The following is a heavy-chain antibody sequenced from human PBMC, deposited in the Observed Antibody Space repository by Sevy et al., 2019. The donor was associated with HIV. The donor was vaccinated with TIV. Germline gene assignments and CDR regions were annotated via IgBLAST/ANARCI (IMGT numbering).Heavy chain of an antibody. J-gene: IGHJ1*01. CDR1: GYTFTSYG. CDR2: ISAYNGNT. CDR3: ASCYYYDSSGYPEWEYFQH. D-gene: IGHD3-22*01. Sequence: ASVKVSCKASGYTFTSYGISWVRQAPGQGLEWMGWISAYNGNTNYAQKLQGRVTMTTDTSTGTANMELRSLSSDDTAVYYCASCYYYDSSGYPEWEYFQHWGQGTLVTVSS. V-gene: IGHV1-18*01.